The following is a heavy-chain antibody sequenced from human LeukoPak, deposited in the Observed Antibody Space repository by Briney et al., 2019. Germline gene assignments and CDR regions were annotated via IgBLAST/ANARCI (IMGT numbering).Heavy chain of an antibody. CDR3: ARETGLRWLRRENAFDI. J-gene: IGHJ3*02. CDR2: ISSSSSYI. CDR1: GFTFSSYS. D-gene: IGHD5-12*01. Sequence: GGSLRLPCAASGFTFSSYSMNWVRQAPGKGLEWVSSISSSSSYIYYADSVKGRFTISRDNAKNSLYLQMNSLRAEDTAVYYCARETGLRWLRRENAFDIWGQGPMVTVSS. V-gene: IGHV3-21*01.